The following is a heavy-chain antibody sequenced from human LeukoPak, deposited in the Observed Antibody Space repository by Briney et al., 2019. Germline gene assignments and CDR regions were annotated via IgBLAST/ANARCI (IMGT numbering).Heavy chain of an antibody. D-gene: IGHD3-22*01. J-gene: IGHJ4*02. CDR1: GFSFGSYG. CDR3: AKERPPYYYDSSGYFDY. Sequence: GGSLRLSCAASGFSFGSYGIHWVRQAPGKGLEWVAVISYDGSNKYYADSVKGRFTISRDNSKNTLYLQMNSLRAEDTAVYYCAKERPPYYYDSSGYFDYWGQGTLVTVSS. CDR2: ISYDGSNK. V-gene: IGHV3-30*18.